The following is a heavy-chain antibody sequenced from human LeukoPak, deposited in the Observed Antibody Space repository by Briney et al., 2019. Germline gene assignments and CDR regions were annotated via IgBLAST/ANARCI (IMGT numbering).Heavy chain of an antibody. CDR3: ARLASSSWPLYYYYGMDV. J-gene: IGHJ6*02. CDR2: MNPNNGNT. D-gene: IGHD6-13*01. V-gene: IGHV1-8*01. CDR1: GYTFTSYD. Sequence: GASVKVSCKASGYTFTSYDINWVRQATGQGLEWMGWMNPNNGNTGYAQKFQVRVTMTRSTSISTAYMELSSLRSEDTAVYYCARLASSSWPLYYYYGMDVWGQGTTVTVSS.